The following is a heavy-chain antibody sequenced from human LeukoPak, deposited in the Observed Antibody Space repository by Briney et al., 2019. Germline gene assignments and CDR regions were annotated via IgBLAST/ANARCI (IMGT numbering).Heavy chain of an antibody. J-gene: IGHJ4*02. Sequence: PSETLSLTCAVYGGSFSGYYWSWIRQPPGKGLEWIGEINHSGSTNYNPSLKSRVTISVDTSKNQFSLKLSSVTAADTAVYYCARRVVLGQQLVGGFDYWGQGTLVTVSS. V-gene: IGHV4-34*01. CDR1: GGSFSGYY. CDR3: ARRVVLGQQLVGGFDY. CDR2: INHSGST. D-gene: IGHD6-13*01.